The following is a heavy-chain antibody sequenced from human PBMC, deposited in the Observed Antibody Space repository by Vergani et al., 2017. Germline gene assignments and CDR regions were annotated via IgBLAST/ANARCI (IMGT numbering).Heavy chain of an antibody. CDR2: INPNSGGT. Sequence: QVQLVQSGAEVKKPGASVKVSCKASGYTFTGYYMHWVRQAHGQGLEWMGWINPNSGGTNYAQQFQGRVTMTRDTSISTAYMELSRLRSDDTAVYYCARGQWMPTLSFDYWGQGTLVTVSS. CDR1: GYTFTGYY. J-gene: IGHJ4*02. V-gene: IGHV1-2*02. D-gene: IGHD6-19*01. CDR3: ARGQWMPTLSFDY.